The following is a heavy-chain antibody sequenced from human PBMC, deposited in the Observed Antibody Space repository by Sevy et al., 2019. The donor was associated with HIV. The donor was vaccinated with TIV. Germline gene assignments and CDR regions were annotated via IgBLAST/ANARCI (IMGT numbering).Heavy chain of an antibody. Sequence: GGSLRLSCAASGFTFSGYAMHWVRQAPGKGLEWVAVISYDGSNKYYADSVKGRFTISRDNSKNRLYLQMNSLRAEDTAVYYCARALYCSGGSCYYYGMDVWGQGTTVTVSS. CDR1: GFTFSGYA. D-gene: IGHD2-15*01. V-gene: IGHV3-30-3*01. CDR2: ISYDGSNK. J-gene: IGHJ6*02. CDR3: ARALYCSGGSCYYYGMDV.